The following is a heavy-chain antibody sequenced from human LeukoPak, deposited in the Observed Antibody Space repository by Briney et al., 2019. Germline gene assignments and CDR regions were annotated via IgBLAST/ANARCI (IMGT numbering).Heavy chain of an antibody. CDR3: ARESQRFLEWKTEFDP. CDR1: GGSISSGSYY. D-gene: IGHD3-3*01. Sequence: SETLSLTCTVSGGSISSGSYYWSWIRQPAGKGLEWIGRIYTSGSTNYNPSLKSRVTISVDTSKNQFSLKLSPVTAADTAVYYCARESQRFLEWKTEFDPWGQGTLVTVSS. V-gene: IGHV4-61*02. J-gene: IGHJ5*02. CDR2: IYTSGST.